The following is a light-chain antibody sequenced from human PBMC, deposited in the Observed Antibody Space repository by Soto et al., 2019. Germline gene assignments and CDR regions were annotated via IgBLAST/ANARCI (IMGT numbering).Light chain of an antibody. Sequence: VVLTQSPATLSLSPGERATLSCRASQTVDNYLAWYQQKPGQAPRLLIYDASNRATGIPPRFSGSGSGTDFTLTISRLEPEDFAVYYCQQYGSSPITFGQGTRLEIK. CDR2: DAS. J-gene: IGKJ5*01. CDR1: QTVDNY. V-gene: IGKV3-11*01. CDR3: QQYGSSPIT.